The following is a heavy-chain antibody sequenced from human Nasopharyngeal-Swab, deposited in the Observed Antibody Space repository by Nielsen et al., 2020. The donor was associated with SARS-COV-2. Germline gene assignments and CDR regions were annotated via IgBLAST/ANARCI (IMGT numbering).Heavy chain of an antibody. CDR3: ARGTVGVTFDY. D-gene: IGHD1-26*01. CDR1: GGSITSSSYY. V-gene: IGHV4-39*07. CDR2: IYSSGST. Sequence: SETLSLTCTVSGGSITSSSYYWVWIRQPPGKGLEWIGTIYSSGSTLYNPSLKTRVILSLGTSKNQFSLKLTSVTADTAVYYCARGTVGVTFDYWGQGTLVTVSS. J-gene: IGHJ4*02.